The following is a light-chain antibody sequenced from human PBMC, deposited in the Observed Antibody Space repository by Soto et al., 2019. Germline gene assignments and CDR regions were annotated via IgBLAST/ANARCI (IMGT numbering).Light chain of an antibody. CDR3: ATWDDRLTAVV. V-gene: IGLV1-36*01. CDR2: YND. Sequence: QSVLTQSPSVSGAPRQSVNISCSGNNSNIGSNAVHWYQQLPGKAPKLLMYYNDMWPSGVSDRFSGSKSGTSASLDISGLQSEDEGDYYCATWDDRLTAVVFCGGTKLTV. CDR1: NSNIGSNA. J-gene: IGLJ2*01.